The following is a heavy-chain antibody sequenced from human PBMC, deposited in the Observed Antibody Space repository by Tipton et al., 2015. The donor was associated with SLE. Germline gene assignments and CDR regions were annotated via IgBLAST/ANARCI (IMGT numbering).Heavy chain of an antibody. D-gene: IGHD2-15*01. CDR1: AFTFSSYS. CDR3: ASVCSGGSCRVDY. Sequence: SLRLSCAASAFTFSSYSMNWVRQAPGKGLEWVSSISSSSSYIYYADSVKGRFTISRDNAKNSLYLQMNSLRAEDTALYYCASVCSGGSCRVDYWGQGTLVTVSS. CDR2: ISSSSSYI. J-gene: IGHJ4*02. V-gene: IGHV3-21*01.